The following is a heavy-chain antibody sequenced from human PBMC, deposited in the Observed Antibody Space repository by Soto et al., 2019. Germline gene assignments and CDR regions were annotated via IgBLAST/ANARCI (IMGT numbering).Heavy chain of an antibody. V-gene: IGHV3-30-3*01. J-gene: IGHJ4*02. D-gene: IGHD3-10*01. CDR1: GFTFTNNI. CDR3: ARDDEDGSYCDLGY. Sequence: PGGSLRLSCAASGFTFTNNIRHWVRQAPGKGLEWVAMILHDGNNKYYADSVKGRFTISRDNSKNTLYLQMNSLRTEDTAIYYCARDDEDGSYCDLGYWGQGTLVTVSS. CDR2: ILHDGNNK.